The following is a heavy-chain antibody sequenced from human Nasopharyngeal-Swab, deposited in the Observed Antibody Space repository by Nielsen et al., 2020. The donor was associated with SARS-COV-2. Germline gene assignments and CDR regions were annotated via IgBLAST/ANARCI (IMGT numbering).Heavy chain of an antibody. CDR3: AREFVVVTAPQERRYYYYGMDV. Sequence: GGSLRLSCAASGFTFNTYGMHWVRQAPGKGLEWVAVISYDGSNKYYADSVKGRFTISRDNSKNTLYLQMNSLRAEDTAVYYCAREFVVVTAPQERRYYYYGMDVWGQGTTVTVSS. V-gene: IGHV3-30*04. D-gene: IGHD2-21*02. J-gene: IGHJ6*02. CDR2: ISYDGSNK. CDR1: GFTFNTYG.